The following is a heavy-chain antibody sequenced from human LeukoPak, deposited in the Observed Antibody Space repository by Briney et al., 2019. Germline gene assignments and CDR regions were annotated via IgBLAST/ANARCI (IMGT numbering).Heavy chain of an antibody. Sequence: GGSLRLSCAASGFPFSSYAMSWVRQAPGKGLEWVSAISGSGGSTYYAGSVKGRFTISRDNSKTTLYLQMNSLRAEDTAVYYCAKESSAYSTDHFDPWGQGTLVTVSS. D-gene: IGHD3-3*01. V-gene: IGHV3-23*01. CDR2: ISGSGGST. CDR3: AKESSAYSTDHFDP. CDR1: GFPFSSYA. J-gene: IGHJ5*02.